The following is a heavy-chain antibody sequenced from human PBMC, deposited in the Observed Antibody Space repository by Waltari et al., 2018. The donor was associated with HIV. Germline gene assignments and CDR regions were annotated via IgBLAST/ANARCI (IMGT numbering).Heavy chain of an antibody. Sequence: EVQLVESGGGLVKPGGSLRLSCAASGFTFSSYSMNWVRQAPGKGLEWVSSISSSSSYIYYADSVKGLFTISRDNAKNSLYLQMNSLRAEDTAVYYCARLENYYDSSGSLYYFDYWGQGTLVTVSS. CDR1: GFTFSSYS. J-gene: IGHJ4*02. CDR3: ARLENYYDSSGSLYYFDY. V-gene: IGHV3-21*01. D-gene: IGHD3-22*01. CDR2: ISSSSSYI.